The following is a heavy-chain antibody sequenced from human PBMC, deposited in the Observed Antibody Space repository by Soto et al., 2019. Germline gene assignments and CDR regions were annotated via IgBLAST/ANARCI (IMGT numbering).Heavy chain of an antibody. Sequence: PSETLSLTCTVSGGSISSYYWSWIRQPPGKGLEWIGYIYYSGSTNYNPSLKSRVTISVDTSKNQFSLKLSSVTAADTAVYYCARDAGYSSSWYLYYYYGMDVWGQGTTVTVSS. J-gene: IGHJ6*02. CDR3: ARDAGYSSSWYLYYYYGMDV. V-gene: IGHV4-59*01. CDR2: IYYSGST. CDR1: GGSISSYY. D-gene: IGHD6-13*01.